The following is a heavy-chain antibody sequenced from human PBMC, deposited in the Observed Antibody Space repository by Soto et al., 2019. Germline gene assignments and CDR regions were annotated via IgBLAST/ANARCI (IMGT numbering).Heavy chain of an antibody. CDR3: ARVSGYYLPDY. CDR1: GYTFTNYA. Sequence: QVQLVQSGAEEEKPGASVKVSCKASGYTFTNYATHWVRQAPGQRLEWMGWINAGNGNTKYSQKFQGRVTITRDTSASTAYMELSSLRSEDTAVYYCARVSGYYLPDYWGQGTLVTVSS. V-gene: IGHV1-3*05. J-gene: IGHJ4*02. CDR2: INAGNGNT. D-gene: IGHD5-12*01.